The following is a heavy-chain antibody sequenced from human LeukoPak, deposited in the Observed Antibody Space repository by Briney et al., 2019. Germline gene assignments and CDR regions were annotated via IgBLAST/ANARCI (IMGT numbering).Heavy chain of an antibody. J-gene: IGHJ4*02. V-gene: IGHV3-74*01. CDR3: VSFYETY. CDR2: INSDGSWT. D-gene: IGHD2/OR15-2a*01. Sequence: GWSLRLSCAASGNYWIHWVRQVPGKGLVWVSHINSDGSWTSYADSVKGRFTISKDNAKNTVYLQMNSLRAEDTAVYYCVSFYETYWGRGTLVTVSS. CDR1: GNYW.